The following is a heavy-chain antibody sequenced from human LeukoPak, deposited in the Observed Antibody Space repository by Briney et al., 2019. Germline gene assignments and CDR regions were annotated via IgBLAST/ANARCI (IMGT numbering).Heavy chain of an antibody. D-gene: IGHD2-2*01. CDR1: GGSISSYY. CDR2: IYTSGST. Sequence: SETLSLTCTVSGGSISSYYWSWIRQPPGKGLEWIGYIYTSGSTNYNPSLKSRVTISVDTSKNQFSLKLSSVTAADTAVYYCARWGTRINPQGIVVVPAAMRAFDIWGQGTMVTVSS. V-gene: IGHV4-4*09. CDR3: ARWGTRINPQGIVVVPAAMRAFDI. J-gene: IGHJ3*02.